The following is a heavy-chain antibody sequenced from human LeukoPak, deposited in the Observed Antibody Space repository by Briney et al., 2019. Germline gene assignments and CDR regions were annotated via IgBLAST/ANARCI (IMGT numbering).Heavy chain of an antibody. V-gene: IGHV3-30*04. CDR1: GFTFSSYA. CDR3: AEITTYCSSTSCGVY. CDR2: ISYDGSNK. Sequence: PGGSLRPSCAASGFTFSSYAMHWVRQAPGKGLEWVAVISYDGSNKYYADSVKGRFTISRDNSKNTLYLQMNSLRAEDTAVYYCAEITTYCSSTSCGVYWGQGTLVTVSS. D-gene: IGHD2-2*01. J-gene: IGHJ4*02.